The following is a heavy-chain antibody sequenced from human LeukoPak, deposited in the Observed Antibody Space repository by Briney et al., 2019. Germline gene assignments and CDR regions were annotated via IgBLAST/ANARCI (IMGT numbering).Heavy chain of an antibody. CDR2: IYPDDSDT. Sequence: GESLKISCKGSGYSFTSYWIGWVRQMPGKGLEWMGIIYPDDSDTRYSPSFEGQVTISADKSISAAYLQWSSLRASDTAMNYCARSAGDCSKGVCYSYNWFDPWGQGTLVTVSS. CDR3: ARSAGDCSKGVCYSYNWFDP. V-gene: IGHV5-51*01. D-gene: IGHD2-8*01. J-gene: IGHJ5*02. CDR1: GYSFTSYW.